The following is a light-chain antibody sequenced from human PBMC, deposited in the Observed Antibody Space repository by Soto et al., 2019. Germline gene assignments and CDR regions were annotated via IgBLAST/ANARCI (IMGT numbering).Light chain of an antibody. Sequence: QSALTQPASVSGSPGQSITISCTGTSSDVGGYNYVSWYQQQSGKAPKLMIHEVSNRPSGVSNRFSGSKSGNTASLTISGLQAEDEADYYCISYTDRQSYLFGTGTKVTVL. V-gene: IGLV2-14*01. J-gene: IGLJ1*01. CDR2: EVS. CDR3: ISYTDRQSYL. CDR1: SSDVGGYNY.